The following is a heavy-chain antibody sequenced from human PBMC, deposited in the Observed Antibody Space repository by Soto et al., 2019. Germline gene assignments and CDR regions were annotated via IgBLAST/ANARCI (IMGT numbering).Heavy chain of an antibody. Sequence: QVQLVQSGAEVKKPGSSVKVSCKAFGGTFSTYAVSWVRQAPGQGLEWVGGIIPSTGSTNHAQKFQGRVTITADESTRTVYMELTRLRSDDPAVYYSARGGSSSDYWGQGTLVTVSS. CDR3: ARGGSSSDY. CDR1: GGTFSTYA. D-gene: IGHD6-13*01. V-gene: IGHV1-69*12. CDR2: IIPSTGST. J-gene: IGHJ4*02.